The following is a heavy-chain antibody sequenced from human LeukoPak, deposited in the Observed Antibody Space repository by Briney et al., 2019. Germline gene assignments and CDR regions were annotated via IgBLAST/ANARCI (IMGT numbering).Heavy chain of an antibody. D-gene: IGHD1-26*01. Sequence: GGSLRLSCAASGFTFSSYAMSWVRQAPGKGLEWVSGISGSGDNTYYADSVKGRFTISRDNSKNTLYVQVNSLGTEDTAAYYCAKSWGYSGSYYGSRNAFDIWGQGTMVTVSS. CDR2: ISGSGDNT. CDR3: AKSWGYSGSYYGSRNAFDI. V-gene: IGHV3-23*01. CDR1: GFTFSSYA. J-gene: IGHJ3*02.